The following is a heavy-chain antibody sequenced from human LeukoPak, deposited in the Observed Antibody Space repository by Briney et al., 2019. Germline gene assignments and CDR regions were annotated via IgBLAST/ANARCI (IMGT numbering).Heavy chain of an antibody. Sequence: GGSLRLSCAASGFTFSSYSMNWVRQAPGKGLEGVSYISSSGSTIHYADSVKGRYTISRDNVKNSLYLQMNSLRDEDTAVYYCARVDTYYYDTKRGAFDIWGQGTMVTVSS. CDR3: ARVDTYYYDTKRGAFDI. V-gene: IGHV3-48*02. CDR1: GFTFSSYS. D-gene: IGHD3-22*01. CDR2: ISSSGSTI. J-gene: IGHJ3*02.